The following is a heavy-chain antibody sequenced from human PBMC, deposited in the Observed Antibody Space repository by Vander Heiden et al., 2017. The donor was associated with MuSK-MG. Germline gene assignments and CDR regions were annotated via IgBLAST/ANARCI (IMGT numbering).Heavy chain of an antibody. CDR2: ITDSGGGT. J-gene: IGHJ4*02. Sequence: EVQLLESEGGLVQPGGSLRLSCAASGFTFSSYTMSWVRQAPGKGLEWVSSITDSGGGTYYADSVKGRFTISRDNSKMTLYLQMNSQRGDDTAVYYCASKLEVGYWGQGTLVTVSS. D-gene: IGHD1-1*01. V-gene: IGHV3-23*01. CDR1: GFTFSSYT. CDR3: ASKLEVGY.